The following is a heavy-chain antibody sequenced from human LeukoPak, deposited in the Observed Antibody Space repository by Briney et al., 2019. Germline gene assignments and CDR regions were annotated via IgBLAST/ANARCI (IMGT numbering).Heavy chain of an antibody. D-gene: IGHD3-3*01. CDR1: GGSISSYY. CDR2: INYSGST. V-gene: IGHV4-59*01. J-gene: IGHJ4*02. Sequence: SETLSLTCTVAGGSISSYYWSWIRQPPGKGLEWIGYINYSGSTNYNPSLKSRVTISVDTSKNQFSLRLTSVTAADTAVYYCARESDFWSGLDYWGQGTLVTVSS. CDR3: ARESDFWSGLDY.